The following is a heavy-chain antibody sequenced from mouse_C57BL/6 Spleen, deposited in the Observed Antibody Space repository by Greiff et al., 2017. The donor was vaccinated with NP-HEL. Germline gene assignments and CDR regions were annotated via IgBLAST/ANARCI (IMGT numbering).Heavy chain of an antibody. CDR2: IYPGDGDT. CDR3: ARRGLGPFDY. CDR1: GYAFSSSW. Sequence: VQLQQSGPELVKPGASVKISCKASGYAFSSSWMNWVKQRPGKGLEWIGRIYPGDGDTNYNGKFKGKATLTADKSSSTAYMQLSSLTSEDSAVYFCARRGLGPFDYWGQGTTLTVSS. V-gene: IGHV1-82*01. J-gene: IGHJ2*01.